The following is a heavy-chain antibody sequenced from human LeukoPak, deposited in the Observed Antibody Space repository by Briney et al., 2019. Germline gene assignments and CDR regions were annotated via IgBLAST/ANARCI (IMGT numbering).Heavy chain of an antibody. Sequence: GASVKVSCKASGYTFTSYGISWVRQAPGQGLEWMGWINPNSGGTNYAQKFQGRVTMTRDTSISTAYMELSRLRSDDTAVYYCARVVVGATSSEDYFDYWGQGTLVTVSS. D-gene: IGHD1-26*01. CDR1: GYTFTSYG. J-gene: IGHJ4*02. CDR3: ARVVVGATSSEDYFDY. V-gene: IGHV1-2*02. CDR2: INPNSGGT.